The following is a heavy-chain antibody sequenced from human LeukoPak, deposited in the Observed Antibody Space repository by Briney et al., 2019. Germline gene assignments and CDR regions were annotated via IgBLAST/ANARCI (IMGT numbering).Heavy chain of an antibody. CDR2: IDYVGNT. V-gene: IGHV4-59*01. CDR1: GDSISSYY. D-gene: IGHD1-26*01. Sequence: PSETLSLTCTVSGDSISSYYWSWIRQPPGKGLEWITYIDYVGNTNYNPSLKSRVSISVDASKNQFSLKLSSVTAADTAVYYCARDRRRDLLHAFDIWGQGTMVTVSS. J-gene: IGHJ3*02. CDR3: ARDRRRDLLHAFDI.